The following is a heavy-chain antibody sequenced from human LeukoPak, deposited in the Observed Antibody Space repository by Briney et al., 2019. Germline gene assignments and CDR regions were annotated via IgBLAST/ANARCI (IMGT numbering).Heavy chain of an antibody. J-gene: IGHJ4*02. CDR2: IYHSGTT. D-gene: IGHD3-16*02. Sequence: SGTLSLTCAVSGGYISSFYWWSWVRQPPGKGLEWIGEIYHSGTTNYNPSLKSRVTISVDTSKNQFSLKLSSVTAADTAVYYCARDAPVTGSDYWGQGTLVTVSS. V-gene: IGHV4-4*02. CDR3: ARDAPVTGSDY. CDR1: GGYISSFYW.